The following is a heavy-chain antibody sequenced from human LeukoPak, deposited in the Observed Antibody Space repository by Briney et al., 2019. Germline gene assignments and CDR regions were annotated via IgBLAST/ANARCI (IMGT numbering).Heavy chain of an antibody. CDR3: ARGRRGSSGYYPYFDY. CDR1: GGTFSSYA. V-gene: IGHV1-69*01. Sequence: ASVKVSCKASGGTFSSYAISWVRQAPGQGLEWMGGIIPIFGTANYARKFQGRVTITADESTSTAYMELSSLRSEDTAVYYCARGRRGSSGYYPYFDYWGQGTLVTVSS. CDR2: IIPIFGTA. D-gene: IGHD3-22*01. J-gene: IGHJ4*02.